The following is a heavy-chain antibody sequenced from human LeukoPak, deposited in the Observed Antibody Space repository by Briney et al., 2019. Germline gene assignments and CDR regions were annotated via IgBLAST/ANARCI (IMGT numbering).Heavy chain of an antibody. CDR1: GGSFSGYY. CDR2: INHSGST. Sequence: PSETLSLTCAVYGGSFSGYYWSWIRQPPGKGLEWIGEINHSGSTNYNPSLKSRVTISVDTSKNQFSLKLSSVTAADTAVYYCARVVGYRSSTSCYFDYWGQGTLVTVSS. D-gene: IGHD2-2*01. J-gene: IGHJ4*02. V-gene: IGHV4-34*01. CDR3: ARVVGYRSSTSCYFDY.